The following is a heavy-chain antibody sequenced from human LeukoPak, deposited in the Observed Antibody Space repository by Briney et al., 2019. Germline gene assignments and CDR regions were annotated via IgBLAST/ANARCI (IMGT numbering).Heavy chain of an antibody. CDR3: ARVGRTIFELLTTFDN. Sequence: GGSLRLSCAASGFTFSSYWMSWVRQAPGKGLEWVANIKQDGSEKYYVDSVKGRFTVSRDTAKNSLYLQMNSLRADDTAVYYCARVGRTIFELLTTFDNWGQGTLVTVSS. J-gene: IGHJ4*02. CDR2: IKQDGSEK. D-gene: IGHD3/OR15-3a*01. CDR1: GFTFSSYW. V-gene: IGHV3-7*01.